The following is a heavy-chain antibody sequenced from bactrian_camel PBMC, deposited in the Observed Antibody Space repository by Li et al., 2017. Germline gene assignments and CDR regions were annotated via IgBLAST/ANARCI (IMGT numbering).Heavy chain of an antibody. J-gene: IGHJ6*01. D-gene: IGHD5*01. V-gene: IGHV3S5*01. CDR2: IASDGSSS. CDR3: LSGRRSFGY. Sequence: HVQLVESGGGLVQPGGSLRLSCVASGFTFSRYYMSWVRQVPGKGLEWVSGIASDGSSSDYPDSVKGRFTASRDNAKNILYLRMDSLESEDSALYYCLSGRRSFGYWGQGTQVTVS. CDR1: GFTFSRYY.